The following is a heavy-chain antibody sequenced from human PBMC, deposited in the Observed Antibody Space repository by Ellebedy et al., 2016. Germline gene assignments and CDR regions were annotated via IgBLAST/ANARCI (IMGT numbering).Heavy chain of an antibody. CDR2: ISYDGKKK. V-gene: IGHV3-30*03. D-gene: IGHD1-14*01. Sequence: GESLKISXAASGFTFSRYGMHWVRQAPGKGLEGVAVISYDGKKKFYADSVKGRFTISRDNSKNRVYLQMNSLRAEDTAVYYCARRITRPTYYFDYWGQGTLVIV. CDR3: ARRITRPTYYFDY. J-gene: IGHJ4*02. CDR1: GFTFSRYG.